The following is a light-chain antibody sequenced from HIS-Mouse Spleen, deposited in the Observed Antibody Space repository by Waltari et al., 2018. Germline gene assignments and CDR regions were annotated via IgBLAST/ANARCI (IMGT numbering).Light chain of an antibody. J-gene: IGLJ2*01. Sequence: SYVLTQPPSVSVAPGKTARITCGGNNIGSKSVHWYQQKPGQAPVLVVYDDSDRPSGIPGRFSGSNSGNTATLTISRVEAGDEADYYCQVWDSSNDHVVFGGGTKLTVL. CDR2: DDS. CDR1: NIGSKS. CDR3: QVWDSSNDHVV. V-gene: IGLV3-21*03.